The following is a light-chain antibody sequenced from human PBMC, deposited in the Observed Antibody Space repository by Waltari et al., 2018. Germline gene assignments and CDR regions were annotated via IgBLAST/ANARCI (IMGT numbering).Light chain of an antibody. CDR3: QHYNSYPLT. Sequence: DIQLTQSPSTLPASVGDRVTITCRASQSVSNWLAWYQQKPGQAPKLLIYRASILESGVPSRFSGSGSGTEFTLTISSLQPEDFATYFCQHYNSYPLTFGGGTKVDI. V-gene: IGKV1-5*03. CDR1: QSVSNW. J-gene: IGKJ4*01. CDR2: RAS.